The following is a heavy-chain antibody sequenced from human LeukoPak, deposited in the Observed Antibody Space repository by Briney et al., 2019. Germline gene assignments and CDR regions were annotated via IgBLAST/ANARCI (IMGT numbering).Heavy chain of an antibody. V-gene: IGHV3-30*02. CDR3: AKPPDIVVVVAAPLDY. J-gene: IGHJ4*02. CDR1: GFTFSSYG. Sequence: PGGSLRLSCAASGFTFSSYGMHWVRQAPGKGLEWVAFIRYDGSNKYYADSVKGRFTISRDNSKNTLYLQMNSLRAEDTAVYYCAKPPDIVVVVAAPLDYWGQGTLVTVSS. D-gene: IGHD2-15*01. CDR2: IRYDGSNK.